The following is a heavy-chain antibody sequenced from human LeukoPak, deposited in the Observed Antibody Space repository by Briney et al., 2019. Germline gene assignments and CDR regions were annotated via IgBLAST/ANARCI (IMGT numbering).Heavy chain of an antibody. CDR1: GGSISSGDYY. CDR2: IFYTGST. V-gene: IGHV4-30-4*01. Sequence: SQTLSLTCSVSGGSISSGDYYWSWIRQPPGQGLEWIGYIFYTGSTYYNPSLTSRVTISIDTSKNQFSLRLTSVTAADTAVYYCARVVFWSRYHYLDYWGQGTLVTVSS. J-gene: IGHJ4*02. D-gene: IGHD3-3*01. CDR3: ARVVFWSRYHYLDY.